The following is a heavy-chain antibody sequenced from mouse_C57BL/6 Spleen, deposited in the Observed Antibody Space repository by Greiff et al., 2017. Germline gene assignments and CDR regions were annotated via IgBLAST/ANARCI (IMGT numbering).Heavy chain of an antibody. D-gene: IGHD2-5*01. CDR3: TRRRAYYSNYGAMDY. CDR2: IDPETGGT. V-gene: IGHV1-15*01. CDR1: GYTFTDYE. Sequence: QVQLKQSGAELVRPGASVTLSCKASGYTFTDYEMHWVKQTPVHGLEWIGAIDPETGGTAYNQKFKGKAILTADKSSSTAYMELRSLTSEDSAVYYGTRRRAYYSNYGAMDYWGQGTSVTVSS. J-gene: IGHJ4*01.